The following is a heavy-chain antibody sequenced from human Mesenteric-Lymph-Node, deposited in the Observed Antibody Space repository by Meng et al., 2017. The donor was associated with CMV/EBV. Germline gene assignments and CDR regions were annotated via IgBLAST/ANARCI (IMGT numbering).Heavy chain of an antibody. CDR1: GDCISNSTYY. J-gene: IGHJ4*02. D-gene: IGHD3-22*01. Sequence: QVQQPHSGLGLLSETLSLSCIGAGDCISNSTYYWTWIRQPPGKGLEWIGSVHHSGTTYYNPSLKGRLTISVDTSANLFSLRLTTVTAADTATYYCARRGNYDSDYSEYWGQGTLVTVSS. CDR3: ARRGNYDSDYSEY. CDR2: VHHSGTT. V-gene: IGHV4-39*01.